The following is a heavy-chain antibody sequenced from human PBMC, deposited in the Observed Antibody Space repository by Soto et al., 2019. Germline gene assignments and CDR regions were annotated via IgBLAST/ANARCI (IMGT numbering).Heavy chain of an antibody. D-gene: IGHD2-15*01. CDR3: ASEKGGFDI. V-gene: IGHV1-46*01. CDR2: IAPSVGST. CDR1: GDIFTSHY. Sequence: QVHLVQSGAEVQTPGASVTLSCKASGDIFTSHYMHWLRQAPGQGLEWMGYIAPSVGSTAYAQECQGRVTMTREMSSSSVYMELSSLRSDYTAMYYCASEKGGFDIWGQGTVVTVSS. J-gene: IGHJ3*02.